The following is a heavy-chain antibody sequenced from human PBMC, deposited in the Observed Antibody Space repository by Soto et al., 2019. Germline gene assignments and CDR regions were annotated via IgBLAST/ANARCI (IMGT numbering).Heavy chain of an antibody. J-gene: IGHJ6*02. Sequence: PSETLSLTCTVSGGSVSSGSYYWSWIRQPPGKGLEWIGYIYYSGSTNYNPSLKSRVTISVDTSKNQFSLKLSSVTAADTAVYYCASSPGKQLDPQGDYYYYGMDVWGQGTTVTVSS. CDR3: ASSPGKQLDPQGDYYYYGMDV. CDR1: GGSVSSGSYY. V-gene: IGHV4-61*01. D-gene: IGHD6-6*01. CDR2: IYYSGST.